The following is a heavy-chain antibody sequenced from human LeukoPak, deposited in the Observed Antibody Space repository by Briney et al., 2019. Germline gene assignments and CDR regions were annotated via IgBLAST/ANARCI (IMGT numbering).Heavy chain of an antibody. CDR1: GFTFSTYS. Sequence: PGGSLRLSCAASGFTFSTYSMNWVRQAPGKGLEWVSYISSNSDTIYYADSVKGRFTISRDNAENSLYLQMNSLRADDTAFYYCARPLLYYYGSETYFWFDPWGQGTLVTVSS. CDR3: ARPLLYYYGSETYFWFDP. J-gene: IGHJ5*02. D-gene: IGHD3-10*01. CDR2: ISSNSDTI. V-gene: IGHV3-48*04.